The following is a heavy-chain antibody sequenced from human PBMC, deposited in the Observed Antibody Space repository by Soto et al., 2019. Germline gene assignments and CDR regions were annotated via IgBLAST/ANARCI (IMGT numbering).Heavy chain of an antibody. CDR1: GLSFSGSA. Sequence: EVQLVESGGGLVQPGGSLKLSCAASGLSFSGSAMHWVRQASGKGLEWVGRIRSKGNSYATAYAASVKGRFIISRDDSKNTAYLQMNSLKTEDTAVYYCTQGGNYDMLTDHYSGMDVWGQGTTVTVSS. CDR3: TQGGNYDMLTDHYSGMDV. D-gene: IGHD3-9*01. J-gene: IGHJ6*01. CDR2: IRSKGNSYAT. V-gene: IGHV3-73*02.